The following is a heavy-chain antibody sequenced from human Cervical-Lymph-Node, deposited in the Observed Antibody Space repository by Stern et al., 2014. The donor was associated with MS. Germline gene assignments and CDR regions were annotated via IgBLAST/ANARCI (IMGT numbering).Heavy chain of an antibody. Sequence: DQLVESGGGVVQPGRSLRLSCAASGFTFSSYGMHWVRQAPGKGLEWVAVIWYDGSNKYYADSVKGRFTISRDNSKNTLYLQMNSLRAEDTAVYYCAREDGSAARDYWGQGTLVTVSS. CDR2: IWYDGSNK. CDR3: AREDGSAARDY. J-gene: IGHJ4*02. CDR1: GFTFSSYG. V-gene: IGHV3-33*01. D-gene: IGHD3-10*01.